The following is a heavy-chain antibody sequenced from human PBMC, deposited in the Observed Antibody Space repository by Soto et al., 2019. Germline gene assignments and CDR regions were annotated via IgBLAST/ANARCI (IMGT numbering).Heavy chain of an antibody. CDR3: ARDQSYGGAFDY. CDR2: ISAYNGNT. D-gene: IGHD2-21*01. V-gene: IGHV1-18*01. Sequence: VASVKVSCKASGYTFTSYGISWVRQAPGQGLEWVGWISAYNGNTNYAQKLQGRVTMTTDTSTSTAYMELRSLRSDDTAAYYCARDQSYGGAFDYWGQGTLVPVSS. CDR1: GYTFTSYG. J-gene: IGHJ4*02.